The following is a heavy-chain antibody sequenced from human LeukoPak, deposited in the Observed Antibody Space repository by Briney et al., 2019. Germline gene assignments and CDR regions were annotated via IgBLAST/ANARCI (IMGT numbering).Heavy chain of an antibody. J-gene: IGHJ4*02. CDR3: ARHSHYDFWSGYLDY. CDR2: IDPSDSYT. V-gene: IGHV5-10-1*01. D-gene: IGHD3-3*01. Sequence: GESLKISCKGSGYTFTSYWISWVRQMPGKGLEWMGKIDPSDSYTSYSPSFQGHVTISADTSISAAFLQWSSLKASDTAMYYCARHSHYDFWSGYLDYWGQGALVTVSS. CDR1: GYTFTSYW.